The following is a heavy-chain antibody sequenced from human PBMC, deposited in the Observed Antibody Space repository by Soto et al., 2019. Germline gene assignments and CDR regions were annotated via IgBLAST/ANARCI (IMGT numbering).Heavy chain of an antibody. CDR3: ARATVQRHFDS. V-gene: IGHV4-59*01. J-gene: IGHJ4*02. CDR1: GGSISNKY. D-gene: IGHD4-4*01. CDR2: IYYTGST. Sequence: SETLSLTCTVSGGSISNKYWTWIRQPPGKGLEWIGYIYYTGSTTYHPSLTSRVAISLDTSMQQFSLRLNSVTAADTAVYYCARATVQRHFDSWGQGTLVTVSS.